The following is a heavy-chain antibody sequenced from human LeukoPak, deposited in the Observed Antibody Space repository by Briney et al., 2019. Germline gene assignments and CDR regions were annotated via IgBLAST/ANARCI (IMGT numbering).Heavy chain of an antibody. V-gene: IGHV1-2*06. J-gene: IGHJ6*03. CDR1: GYTFTGYY. D-gene: IGHD3-16*01. Sequence: ASVKVSCKASGYTFTGYYMHWVRQAPGQGPEWMGRIDPDSGGTNYALKFQGRVTMTRDTSISTAYMELSRLRSDDTAVYYCATPYDYVWGSPMDVWGKGTTVTVS. CDR2: IDPDSGGT. CDR3: ATPYDYVWGSPMDV.